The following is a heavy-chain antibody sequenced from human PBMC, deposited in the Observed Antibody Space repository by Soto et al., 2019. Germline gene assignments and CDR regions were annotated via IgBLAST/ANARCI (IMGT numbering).Heavy chain of an antibody. D-gene: IGHD3-10*01. CDR2: ISGSGGST. CDR3: ANSPLGETVWFGELFYYYYMDV. Sequence: GGSLRLSFAASGFTFSSYAMSWVRQAPGKGLEWVSAISGSGGSTYYADSVKGRFTISRDNSKNTLYLQMNSLRAEDTAVYYCANSPLGETVWFGELFYYYYMDVWGKGTTVTVSS. J-gene: IGHJ6*03. CDR1: GFTFSSYA. V-gene: IGHV3-23*01.